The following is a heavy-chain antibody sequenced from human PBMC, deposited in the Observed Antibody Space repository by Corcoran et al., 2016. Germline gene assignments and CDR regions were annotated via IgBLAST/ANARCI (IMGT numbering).Heavy chain of an antibody. Sequence: EVHLVQSGAEVKKPGESLKISCKGSGYSFTSYWIGWVRQMPGKGLEWMGIIYPGDSDTRYSPSFQGQVTISADTSISTAYLQWSSLKASDTAMYVCARRLLMSGSYSGFDYWGQGTLVTVSS. D-gene: IGHD1-26*01. V-gene: IGHV5-51*01. CDR2: IYPGDSDT. CDR1: GYSFTSYW. J-gene: IGHJ4*02. CDR3: ARRLLMSGSYSGFDY.